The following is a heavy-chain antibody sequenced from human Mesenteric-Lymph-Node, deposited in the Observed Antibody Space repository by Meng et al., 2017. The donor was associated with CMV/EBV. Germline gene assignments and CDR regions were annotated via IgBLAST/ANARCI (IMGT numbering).Heavy chain of an antibody. CDR2: INHSGST. Sequence: SETLSLTCTVSGYSINRGLYWSWIRQPPGKGLEWIGEINHSGSTNYNPSLKSRVTISVDTSKNQFSLKLSSVTAADTAVYYCARGRGQLGFNWFDPWGQGTLVTVSS. J-gene: IGHJ5*02. V-gene: IGHV4-34*01. CDR1: GYSINRGLY. D-gene: IGHD6-6*01. CDR3: ARGRGQLGFNWFDP.